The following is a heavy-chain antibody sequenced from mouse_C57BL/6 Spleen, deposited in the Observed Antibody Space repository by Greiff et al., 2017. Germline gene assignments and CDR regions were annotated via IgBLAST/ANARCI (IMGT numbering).Heavy chain of an antibody. V-gene: IGHV1-39*01. CDR2: FNPNYGTT. D-gene: IGHD2-4*01. J-gene: IGHJ3*01. Sequence: VQLKESGPELVKPGASVKISCKASGYSFTDYNMNWVKQSNGKSLEWIGVFNPNYGTTSYTQKFKGKATLTADQSSSTAYMQRNSLTSEDCAVYYCARSGDYDASPFADWGQGSLVTVAA. CDR1: GYSFTDYN. CDR3: ARSGDYDASPFAD.